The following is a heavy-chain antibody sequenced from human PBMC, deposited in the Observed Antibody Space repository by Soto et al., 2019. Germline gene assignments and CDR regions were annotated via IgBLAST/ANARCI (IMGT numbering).Heavy chain of an antibody. CDR3: EKVRECIGGSCYARWFDP. D-gene: IGHD2-15*01. Sequence: EVQLLESGGGLVEPGGSLRLSCAASGFTFSGYAMTWVRQSPEKGLDWVSAIGGGGGRTYYADYVTGRFIISRDNSKNTLFREMNGVRADDTAVYYCEKVRECIGGSCYARWFDPWGQGTLVTVSS. J-gene: IGHJ5*02. CDR1: GFTFSGYA. V-gene: IGHV3-23*01. CDR2: IGGGGGRT.